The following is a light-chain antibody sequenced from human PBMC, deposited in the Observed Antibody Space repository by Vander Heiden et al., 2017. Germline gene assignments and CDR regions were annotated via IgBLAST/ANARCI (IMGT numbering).Light chain of an antibody. CDR3: AAWDDSLSGVL. V-gene: IGLV1-44*01. CDR1: SSNSESNT. CDR2: SDN. Sequence: QSVPTQPPSASGTPGQSITIACSASSSNSESNTVNWYQQLPGTAPKFLIYSDNQRPSGVPNRFSGSKSGTSASLAISGLQSEDEADYYCAAWDDSLSGVLFGGGTKLTVL. J-gene: IGLJ2*01.